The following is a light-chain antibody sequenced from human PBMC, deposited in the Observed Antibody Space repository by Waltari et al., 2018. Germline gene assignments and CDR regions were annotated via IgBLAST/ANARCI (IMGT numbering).Light chain of an antibody. CDR2: RAS. CDR3: QQYNSYST. Sequence: QMTQSPSTLSASVGARITITCRASQGINTWLAWYQQKPGNAPKLLIHRASTLETGVPSRFSGSGSGTEFTLTISSLQPEDFATYYCQQYNSYSTFGPGTRVDIK. J-gene: IGKJ3*01. CDR1: QGINTW. V-gene: IGKV1-5*03.